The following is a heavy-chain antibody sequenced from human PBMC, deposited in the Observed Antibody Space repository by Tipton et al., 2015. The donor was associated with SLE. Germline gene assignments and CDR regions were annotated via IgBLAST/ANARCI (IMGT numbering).Heavy chain of an antibody. CDR3: ARDPLGGFAY. V-gene: IGHV4-61*01. CDR2: IYYSGST. CDR1: GGSVSSGSYY. Sequence: TLSLTCTVSGGSVSSGSYYWSWIRQPPGKGLEWIGYIYYSGSTNYNPSLKSRVTISVDTSKNQFSLKLSSVTAADTAVYYCARDPLGGFAYCGQETLVPVSS. J-gene: IGHJ4*02.